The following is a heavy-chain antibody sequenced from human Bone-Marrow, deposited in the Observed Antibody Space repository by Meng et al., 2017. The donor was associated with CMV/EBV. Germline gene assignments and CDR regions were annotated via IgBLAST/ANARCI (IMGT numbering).Heavy chain of an antibody. CDR3: ASNRGDNWGVDY. D-gene: IGHD7-27*01. Sequence: ETLSLTCTVSGGSISSGGYYVSWVRQGPGKGLEWISIAYSAWSTYYADSVKGRFTVSRDNSKNTVYLQMNSLRVEDTAVYYCASNRGDNWGVDYWGQGTQVTVSS. J-gene: IGHJ4*02. V-gene: IGHV3-66*02. CDR2: AYSAWST. CDR1: GGSISSGGYY.